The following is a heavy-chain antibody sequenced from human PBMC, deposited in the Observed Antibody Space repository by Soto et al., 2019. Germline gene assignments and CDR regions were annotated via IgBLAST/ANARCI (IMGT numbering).Heavy chain of an antibody. V-gene: IGHV3-23*01. CDR1: GFTFSSYA. CDR3: AGDFDY. J-gene: IGHJ4*02. CDR2: ISGSGGSK. Sequence: EVQLLESGGGLVQPGGSLRLSCAASGFTFSSYAMNWVRQAPGKGLEWVSGISGSGGSKYNADSVKGRFTISQDNSKNTLYLQMNSLRADDTAVYYCAGDFDYWGQGTLVTVSS.